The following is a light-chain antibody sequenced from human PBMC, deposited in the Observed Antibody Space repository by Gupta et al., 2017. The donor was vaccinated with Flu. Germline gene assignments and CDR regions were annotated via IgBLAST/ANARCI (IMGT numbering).Light chain of an antibody. V-gene: IGKV1-33*01. Sequence: DMQMTQSPSSLSASVGDRVTITCQASQDISNYLNWYQQKPGKAPKLLIYDASNLETGVPSRFSGSGSGTDFTFTISSLQPEDIATYYCLQHDNLPFTFGHGTKVDIK. J-gene: IGKJ3*01. CDR2: DAS. CDR3: LQHDNLPFT. CDR1: QDISNY.